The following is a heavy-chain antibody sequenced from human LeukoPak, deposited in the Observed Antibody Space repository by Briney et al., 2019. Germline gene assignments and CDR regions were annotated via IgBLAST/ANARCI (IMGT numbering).Heavy chain of an antibody. CDR1: GGSLSGYY. V-gene: IGHV4-59*01. CDR3: ARSPGSSGWYLEYYFDY. CDR2: IYYSGST. D-gene: IGHD6-19*01. J-gene: IGHJ4*02. Sequence: SETLSLTCAVYGGSLSGYYWSWIRQPPGKGLEWIGYIYYSGSTNYNPSLKSRVTISVDTSKNQFSLKLSSVTAADTAVYYCARSPGSSGWYLEYYFDYWGQGTLVTVSS.